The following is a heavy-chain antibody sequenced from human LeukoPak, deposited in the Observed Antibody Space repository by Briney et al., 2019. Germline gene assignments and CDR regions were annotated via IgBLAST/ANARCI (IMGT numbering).Heavy chain of an antibody. CDR2: INHSGST. Sequence: SETLSLTCAVYGGSFSGYYWSWIRQPPGKGREWIGEINHSGSTNYNPSLKSRVTISVDTSKNQFSLKLSSVTAADTAVYYCASWHRQYDFWSGYYGAFDIWGQGTMVTVSS. J-gene: IGHJ3*02. CDR1: GGSFSGYY. V-gene: IGHV4-34*01. CDR3: ASWHRQYDFWSGYYGAFDI. D-gene: IGHD3-3*01.